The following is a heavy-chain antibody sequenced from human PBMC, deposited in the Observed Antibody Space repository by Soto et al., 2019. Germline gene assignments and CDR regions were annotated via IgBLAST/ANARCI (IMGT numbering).Heavy chain of an antibody. CDR2: ISSSSSTI. V-gene: IGHV3-48*02. CDR3: ARQRNFDWLLRRGDAFDI. D-gene: IGHD3-9*01. J-gene: IGHJ3*02. CDR1: GFTFSSYS. Sequence: GGSLSLSCAASGFTFSSYSMNWVRQAPGKGLEWVSYISSSSSTIYYADSVKGRFTISRDNAKNSLYLQMNSLRDEDTAVYYCARQRNFDWLLRRGDAFDIWGQGTMVTVSS.